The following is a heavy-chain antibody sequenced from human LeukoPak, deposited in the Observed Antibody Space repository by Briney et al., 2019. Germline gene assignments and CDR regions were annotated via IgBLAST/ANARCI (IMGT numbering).Heavy chain of an antibody. D-gene: IGHD6-13*01. Sequence: GGSLRLSCAASGLTVSSNYMSWVRQAPGKGLGWDSVIYSGGRTYYADSVKGRFTISRDKSKNTLYLHTLYLQMNSLRAEDTAVYYCARVRRSAAAGTHFDYWGQGTLVTVSS. CDR1: GLTVSSNY. CDR2: IYSGGRT. J-gene: IGHJ4*02. CDR3: ARVRRSAAAGTHFDY. V-gene: IGHV3-66*01.